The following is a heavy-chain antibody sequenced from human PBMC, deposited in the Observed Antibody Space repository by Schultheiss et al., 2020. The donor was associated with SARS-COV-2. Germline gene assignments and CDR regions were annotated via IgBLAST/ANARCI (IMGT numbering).Heavy chain of an antibody. CDR2: ISSSSSYI. D-gene: IGHD3-3*01. CDR1: GFTFSSYS. J-gene: IGHJ4*02. CDR3: ARESHLGVVISLNEGANSDFDY. Sequence: GGSLRLSCAASGFTFSSYSMNWVRQAPGKGLEWVSSISSSSSYIYYADSVKGRFTISRDNAKNSLYLQMNSLRAEDTAVYYCARESHLGVVISLNEGANSDFDYWGQGTLVTVSS. V-gene: IGHV3-21*01.